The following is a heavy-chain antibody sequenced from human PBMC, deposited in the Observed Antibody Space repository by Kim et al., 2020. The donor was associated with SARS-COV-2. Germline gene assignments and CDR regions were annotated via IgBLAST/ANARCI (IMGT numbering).Heavy chain of an antibody. CDR2: ISGSGGST. D-gene: IGHD6-13*01. V-gene: IGHV3-23*01. CDR1: GFTFSSYA. CDR3: AKDFDSSSWYWDRYYFDY. Sequence: GGSLRLSCAASGFTFSSYAMSWVRQAPGKGLEWVSAISGSGGSTYYADSVKGRFTISRDNSKNTLYLQMNSLRAEDTAVYYCAKDFDSSSWYWDRYYFDYWGQGTLVTVSS. J-gene: IGHJ4*02.